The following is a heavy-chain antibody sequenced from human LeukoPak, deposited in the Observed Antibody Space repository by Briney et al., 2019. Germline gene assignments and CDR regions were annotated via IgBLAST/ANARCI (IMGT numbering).Heavy chain of an antibody. V-gene: IGHV1-18*01. J-gene: IGHJ5*02. CDR3: ARDRGIVVVPAAMEFDP. Sequence: SVKVSCKASGYTFTSYGISWVRQAPGQGLEWMGWISAYNGNTNYAQKLQGRVTMTTDTSTSTAYMELRSLRSDDTAVYYCARDRGIVVVPAAMEFDPWGQGTLVTVSS. CDR2: ISAYNGNT. D-gene: IGHD2-2*01. CDR1: GYTFTSYG.